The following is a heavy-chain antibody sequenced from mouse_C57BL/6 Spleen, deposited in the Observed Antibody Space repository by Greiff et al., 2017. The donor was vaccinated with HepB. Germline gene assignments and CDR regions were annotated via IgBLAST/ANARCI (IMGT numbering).Heavy chain of an antibody. CDR1: GYTFTDYN. Sequence: VQLQQSGPELVKPGASVKMSCKASGYTFTDYNMHWVKQSHGKSLEWIGYINPNNGGTSYNQKFKGKATLTVNKSSSTAYMELRSLTSEDSAVYYCARGITTGNWYFDVWGTGTTVTVSS. J-gene: IGHJ1*03. CDR2: INPNNGGT. D-gene: IGHD1-1*01. V-gene: IGHV1-22*01. CDR3: ARGITTGNWYFDV.